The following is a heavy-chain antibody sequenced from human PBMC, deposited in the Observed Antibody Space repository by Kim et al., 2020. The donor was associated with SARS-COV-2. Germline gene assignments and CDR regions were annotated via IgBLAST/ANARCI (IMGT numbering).Heavy chain of an antibody. Sequence: GGSLRLSCAAFGFTFSKYWMHWVRQVPGEGLVWVSRSNEDGSITNYADSVRGRFTISRDNARSTLYLQMNSLGAEDTALYYCARDLSGSDDLWGQGTLVTVSS. CDR2: SNEDGSIT. D-gene: IGHD5-12*01. V-gene: IGHV3-74*01. CDR3: ARDLSGSDDL. CDR1: GFTFSKYW. J-gene: IGHJ5*02.